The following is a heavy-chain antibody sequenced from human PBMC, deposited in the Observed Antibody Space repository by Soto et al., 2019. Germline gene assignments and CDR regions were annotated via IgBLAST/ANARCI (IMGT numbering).Heavy chain of an antibody. J-gene: IGHJ4*02. Sequence: QVQLQESGPGLVKPSETLSLTCTVSGGSVSTGRYYWSWIRQTPGTGLEWIGYIYHSGSTTYNPSLRSRVTISLDTSKNQFSLKLSSVTAADTAVYYCARINWFGTSWYYFDYWGQGTLVTVSS. V-gene: IGHV4-61*01. CDR1: GGSVSTGRYY. CDR2: IYHSGST. D-gene: IGHD6-13*01. CDR3: ARINWFGTSWYYFDY.